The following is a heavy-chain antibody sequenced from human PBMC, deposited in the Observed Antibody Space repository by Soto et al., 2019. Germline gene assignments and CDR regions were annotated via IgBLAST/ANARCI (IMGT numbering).Heavy chain of an antibody. CDR1: GFTFSSYP. Sequence: QMQLVESGGVVVQPGRSLRLSCAASGFTFSSYPMHWVRQAPGKGLEWVAVISFDGSKKYYADSVKGRFFISKDNSKNNLTLQLRSLRDEDAAVYDCTRLPGPLVAGLYIYHVDGREPVSDAHVWGQGTAGTVSS. J-gene: IGHJ6*02. V-gene: IGHV3-30-3*01. CDR2: ISFDGSKK. CDR3: TRLPGPLVAGLYIYHVDGREPVSDAHV. D-gene: IGHD6-19*01.